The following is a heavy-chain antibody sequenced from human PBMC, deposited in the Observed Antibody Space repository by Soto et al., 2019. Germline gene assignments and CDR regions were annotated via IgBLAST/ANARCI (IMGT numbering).Heavy chain of an antibody. Sequence: ASVKVSCKASGGTFNSYVFNWVRQAPGQGLEWMGGIISIFGTPNYGQKIQGRVTITADESTSTAYMELSSLRSEDTAVYYCARDRGMGAANYFDYWGQGTLVTVSS. CDR3: ARDRGMGAANYFDY. D-gene: IGHD1-26*01. J-gene: IGHJ4*02. V-gene: IGHV1-69*13. CDR2: IISIFGTP. CDR1: GGTFNSYV.